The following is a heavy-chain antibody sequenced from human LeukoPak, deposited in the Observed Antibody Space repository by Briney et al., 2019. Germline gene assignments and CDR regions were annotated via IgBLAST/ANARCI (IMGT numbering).Heavy chain of an antibody. V-gene: IGHV4-39*07. CDR2: IYYSGST. J-gene: IGHJ3*02. Sequence: SETLSLTCTVSGGSISSSSYYWGWIRQPPGKGLEWIGSIYYSGSTYYNPSLKSRVTISVDTSKNQFSLKLSSVTAADTAVYYCARAYYYDSSGDAFDIWGQGTMVTVSS. D-gene: IGHD3-22*01. CDR3: ARAYYYDSSGDAFDI. CDR1: GGSISSSSYY.